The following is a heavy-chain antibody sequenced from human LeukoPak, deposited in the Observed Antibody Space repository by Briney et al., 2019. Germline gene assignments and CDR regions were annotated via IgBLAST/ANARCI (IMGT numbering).Heavy chain of an antibody. D-gene: IGHD3-3*01. J-gene: IGHJ5*02. Sequence: SETLSLTCTVSGGSISSYYWSWIRQPAGKGLEWIGRIYTSGSTNYNPSLKSRVTMSVDTSKNQFSLKLSSVTAADTAVYYCARVYYDFWSGYYTWFDPWGQGTLVTVSS. CDR1: GGSISSYY. CDR2: IYTSGST. CDR3: ARVYYDFWSGYYTWFDP. V-gene: IGHV4-4*07.